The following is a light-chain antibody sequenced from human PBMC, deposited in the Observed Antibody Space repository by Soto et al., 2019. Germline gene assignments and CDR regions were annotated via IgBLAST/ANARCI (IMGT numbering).Light chain of an antibody. V-gene: IGKV1-5*03. Sequence: DIQMTQSPSTLSASVGDRVTITCRASQSISSWLAWYQQKPGKAPKLLIYKASSLESGVPSRFSGSGSGTEFTLTISSLQPDDLATYYCQHYNSFPTFGQGTKVEIK. J-gene: IGKJ1*01. CDR1: QSISSW. CDR2: KAS. CDR3: QHYNSFPT.